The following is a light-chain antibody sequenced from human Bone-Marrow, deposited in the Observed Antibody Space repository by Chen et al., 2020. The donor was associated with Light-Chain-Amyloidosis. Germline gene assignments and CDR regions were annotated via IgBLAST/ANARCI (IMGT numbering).Light chain of an antibody. V-gene: IGLV3-25*03. CDR2: RDT. CDR3: QAADSSGTYEVI. CDR1: DLPTKY. Sequence: SYELTPPPSVSVSPGQTARITCSGDDLPTKYAYWYQQKPGQAPVLVIHRDTERPSGISEGFSGGSAGATATLTISGVQAEDEADDHCQAADSSGTYEVIFGGGTKLTVL. J-gene: IGLJ2*01.